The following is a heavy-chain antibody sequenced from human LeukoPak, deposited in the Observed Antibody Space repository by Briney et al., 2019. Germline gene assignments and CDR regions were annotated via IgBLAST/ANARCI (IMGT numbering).Heavy chain of an antibody. CDR1: GCTFTSYG. J-gene: IGHJ4*02. D-gene: IGHD4-17*01. V-gene: IGHV1-18*01. Sequence: ASVKVSCKASGCTFTSYGISWVRQAPGQGLEWMGWISAYNGNTNYAQKLQGRVTMTTDTSTSTAYMELRSLRSDDTAVYYCARGAPLFDYGDYFDYWGQGTLVTVSS. CDR2: ISAYNGNT. CDR3: ARGAPLFDYGDYFDY.